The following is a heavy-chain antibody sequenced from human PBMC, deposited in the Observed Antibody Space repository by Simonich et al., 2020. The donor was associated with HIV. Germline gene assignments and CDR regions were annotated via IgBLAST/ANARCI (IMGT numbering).Heavy chain of an antibody. CDR3: ARETWAGYCSGGSCYGFDY. Sequence: QVQLVESGGGVVQPGRSLRLSCAASGFTFSSYAMHWVRQAPGKGLEGGAVKTYGGRNKSNGEAVKGRFTISRDNSKNTMYLQMNSLRAEDTAVYYCARETWAGYCSGGSCYGFDYWGQGTLVTVSS. J-gene: IGHJ4*02. CDR1: GFTFSSYA. CDR2: KTYGGRNK. D-gene: IGHD2-15*01. V-gene: IGHV3-30*07.